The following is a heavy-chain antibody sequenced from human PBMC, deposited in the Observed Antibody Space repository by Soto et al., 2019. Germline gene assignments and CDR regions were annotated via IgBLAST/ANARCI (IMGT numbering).Heavy chain of an antibody. J-gene: IGHJ5*02. CDR1: GGSISNSANH. CDR3: AKGVRGVPNWFDP. D-gene: IGHD3-10*01. CDR2: IYYSGGT. Sequence: QVQLQESGPGLVRPSQTQSLSCTVSGGSISNSANHWSWIRQHPGEGLEWIGYIYYSGGTYYSPSLKGRVTMSIDASKNQFSLKLSSVTAADTAVYYCAKGVRGVPNWFDPWGQGTLVTVSS. V-gene: IGHV4-31*03.